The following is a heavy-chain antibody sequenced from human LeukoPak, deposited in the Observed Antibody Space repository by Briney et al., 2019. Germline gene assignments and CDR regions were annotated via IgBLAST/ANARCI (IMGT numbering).Heavy chain of an antibody. J-gene: IGHJ3*02. Sequence: ASVTVSCKASGYTFTSYYIHWVRQAPGQGLEWMGMIDPRGGATGYAQKFQGRVSVTRDMFTSTVYMELSSLISQDTAVYFCASDSSGYREAFNIWGQGTMVTVSS. CDR2: IDPRGGAT. CDR1: GYTFTSYY. V-gene: IGHV1-46*01. CDR3: ASDSSGYREAFNI. D-gene: IGHD3-22*01.